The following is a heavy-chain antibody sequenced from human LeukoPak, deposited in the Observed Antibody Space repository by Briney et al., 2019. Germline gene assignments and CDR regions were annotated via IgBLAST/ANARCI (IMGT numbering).Heavy chain of an antibody. CDR3: ARLILNWNYVGWFDP. CDR1: GYTFTIYD. J-gene: IGHJ5*02. V-gene: IGHV1-8*01. D-gene: IGHD1-7*01. Sequence: ASVKVSCKSSGYTFTIYDINSVRQATRQGREWRGWMNPNSGNTGYAQKFKGRVTMTRNTSIRTAYMEMSRLRSEATAVYYCARLILNWNYVGWFDPWGQGILVTVSS. CDR2: MNPNSGNT.